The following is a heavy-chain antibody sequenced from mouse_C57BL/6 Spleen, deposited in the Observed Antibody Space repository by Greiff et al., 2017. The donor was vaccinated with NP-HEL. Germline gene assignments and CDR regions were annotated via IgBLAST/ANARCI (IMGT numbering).Heavy chain of an antibody. V-gene: IGHV1-15*01. D-gene: IGHD2-1*01. CDR2: IDPETGGT. Sequence: VQGVESGAELVRPGASVTLSCKASGYTFTDYEMHWVKQTPVHGLEWIGAIDPETGGTAYNQKFKGKAILTADKSSSTAYMELRSLTSEDSAVDYCTRIREGNDYFDYWGQGTTLTVSS. CDR1: GYTFTDYE. CDR3: TRIREGNDYFDY. J-gene: IGHJ2*01.